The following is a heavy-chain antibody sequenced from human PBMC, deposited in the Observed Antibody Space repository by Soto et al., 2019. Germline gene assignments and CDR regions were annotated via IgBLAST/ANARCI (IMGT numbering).Heavy chain of an antibody. CDR2: ISYDGSNK. CDR3: TNANGGFPHFHYYYGSEA. V-gene: IGHV3-30*18. J-gene: IGHJ6*02. CDR1: GFTFSSYG. Sequence: QVQLVESGGGVVQPGRSLRLSCAASGFTFSSYGMHWVRQAPGKGLEWVAVISYDGSNKYYADSVKGRFTISRDNFKTALYQQMNSLRAEDTAVYYCTNANGGFPHFHYYYGSEALVQATTVTLSS. D-gene: IGHD7-27*01.